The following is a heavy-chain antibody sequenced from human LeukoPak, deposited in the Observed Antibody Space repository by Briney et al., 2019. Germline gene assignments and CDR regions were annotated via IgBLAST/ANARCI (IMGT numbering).Heavy chain of an antibody. D-gene: IGHD3-10*01. CDR3: ARDSTYYYASGSSGPHYFDS. J-gene: IGHJ4*02. V-gene: IGHV3-30*01. Sequence: QPGGSLRLSCSASGFTFSNYAMHWVRQAPSKGLEGVAVISNDGGNTYYADSVKGRFTISRDNSKNTLYLQLNSLRAEDTSVYYCARDSTYYYASGSSGPHYFDSWGQGTLVTVSS. CDR1: GFTFSNYA. CDR2: ISNDGGNT.